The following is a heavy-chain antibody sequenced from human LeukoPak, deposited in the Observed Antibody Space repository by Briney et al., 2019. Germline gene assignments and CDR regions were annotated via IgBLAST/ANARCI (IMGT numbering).Heavy chain of an antibody. J-gene: IGHJ4*02. V-gene: IGHV5-51*01. D-gene: IGHD5-24*01. CDR1: GYSLTRYW. Sequence: ESLKLYRKCSGYSLTRYWIGWVRDMPAHGLGCRGIIYPGDSDTRYSPSFQGQVTISADKSISTAYLQWSSLKASDTAMYYCASPWRGGYNTGYWGQGTLVTVSS. CDR2: IYPGDSDT. CDR3: ASPWRGGYNTGY.